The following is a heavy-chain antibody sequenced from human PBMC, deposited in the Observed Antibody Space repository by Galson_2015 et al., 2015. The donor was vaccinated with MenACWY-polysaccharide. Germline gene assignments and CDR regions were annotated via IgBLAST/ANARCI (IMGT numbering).Heavy chain of an antibody. CDR3: ARPSYSSSWNPFDY. V-gene: IGHV5-51*01. Sequence: SGAEVKKPGESLKISCRGSGYSFASYWIGWVRQMPGKGLEWTGVIFPGDSDTRYSPSFQGQVTISADKSISTAYLQWSSLKASDTAMYYSARPSYSSSWNPFDYWGQGTLVTVSS. D-gene: IGHD6-13*01. J-gene: IGHJ4*02. CDR2: IFPGDSDT. CDR1: GYSFASYW.